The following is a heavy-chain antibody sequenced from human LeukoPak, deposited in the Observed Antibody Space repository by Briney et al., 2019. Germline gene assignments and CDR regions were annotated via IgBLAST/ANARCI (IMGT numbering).Heavy chain of an antibody. V-gene: IGHV3-7*01. CDR2: MNQDGSSI. CDR1: VFTLSNSW. D-gene: IGHD2-15*01. CDR3: TRGGGQPDF. J-gene: IGHJ4*02. Sequence: GGSLRLSPAPLVFTLSNSWMSRVRQAPGEGLEWVANMNQDGSSIYYVDSVKGRFTISRDNAKYSLYLHMNSLRAEDTAVYYCTRGGGQPDFWGQGNLVTVSS.